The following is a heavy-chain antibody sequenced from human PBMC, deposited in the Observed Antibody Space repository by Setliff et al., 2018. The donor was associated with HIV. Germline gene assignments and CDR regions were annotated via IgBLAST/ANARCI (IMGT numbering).Heavy chain of an antibody. CDR3: ARSTPSVGYISEH. CDR1: GVSISAYF. D-gene: IGHD5-12*01. CDR2: IDNSGNT. V-gene: IGHV4-59*01. Sequence: SETLSLTCAFSGVSISAYFWSWIRQSPEKGLEWIGYIDNSGNTNYSPSLKSRITISRDTSKNQFSLKLNSVTAADAAVYYCARSTPSVGYISEHWGQGTLVTVSS. J-gene: IGHJ4*02.